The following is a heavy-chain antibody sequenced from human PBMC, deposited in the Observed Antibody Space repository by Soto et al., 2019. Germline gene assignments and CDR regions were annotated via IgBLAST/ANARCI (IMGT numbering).Heavy chain of an antibody. CDR1: GFTFSVFT. Sequence: EVQLSQSGGGLVQPGGSLSLSCAASGFTFSVFTMSWVRQAPGKGLEWVATISRSGDRTYYADSVRGRLFVSRDNSKDALFLQLNSLRADDSALYYCARPFPDRTYYYSGMDVWGQGTTVTVSS. D-gene: IGHD2-21*01. V-gene: IGHV3-23*01. CDR2: ISRSGDRT. CDR3: ARPFPDRTYYYSGMDV. J-gene: IGHJ6*02.